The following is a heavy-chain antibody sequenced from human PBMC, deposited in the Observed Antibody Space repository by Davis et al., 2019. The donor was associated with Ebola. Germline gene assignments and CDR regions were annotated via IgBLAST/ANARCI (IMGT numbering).Heavy chain of an antibody. J-gene: IGHJ6*03. CDR2: IYYSGST. CDR3: ARDNSGYSYCLRHYYYYMDV. Sequence: PSETLSLTCTVSGGSISSYYWSWIRQPPGKGLEWIGYIYYSGSTNYNPSLKSRVTISVDTSKNQFSLKLSSVTAADTAVYYCARDNSGYSYCLRHYYYYMDVWGKGTTVTVSS. V-gene: IGHV4-59*01. CDR1: GGSISSYY. D-gene: IGHD5-18*01.